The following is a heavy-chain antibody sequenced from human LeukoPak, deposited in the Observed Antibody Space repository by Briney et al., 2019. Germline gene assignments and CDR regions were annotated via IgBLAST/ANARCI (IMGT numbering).Heavy chain of an antibody. V-gene: IGHV1-69*13. CDR2: IIPIFGTA. D-gene: IGHD3-3*01. J-gene: IGHJ4*02. CDR3: ARSYYDFWSGYYSGYYFDY. CDR1: GGTFSSYA. Sequence: SVKVSCKASGGTFSSYAISWVRQAPGQGLEWMGGIIPIFGTANYAQKFQGRVTITADESTSTAYMELSSLRSEDTAVYYCARSYYDFWSGYYSGYYFDYWGQGTLVTVSS.